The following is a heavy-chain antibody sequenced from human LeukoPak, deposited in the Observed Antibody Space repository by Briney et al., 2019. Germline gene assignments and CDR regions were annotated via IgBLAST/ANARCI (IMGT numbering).Heavy chain of an antibody. J-gene: IGHJ4*02. V-gene: IGHV3-30*03. CDR3: ARDRASTVFDY. CDR2: ISYDGSNK. CDR1: GFTFSSYG. D-gene: IGHD4/OR15-4a*01. Sequence: PGGSLRLSCAASGFTFSSYGMHWVRQAPGKGLEWVAVISYDGSNKYYADSVKGRFTISRDNSKNTLYLQMNSLRAEDTAVYYCARDRASTVFDYWGQGTLVTVSS.